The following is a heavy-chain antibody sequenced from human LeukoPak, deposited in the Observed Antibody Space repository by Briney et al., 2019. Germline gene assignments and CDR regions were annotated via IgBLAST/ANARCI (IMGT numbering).Heavy chain of an antibody. CDR2: INPSGGNT. CDR3: ARDIMGATTETFDY. Sequence: ASVKVSCKASGYTFTSYWMHWVRQAPGQGLEWMGVINPSGGNTKYAEKFQGRVTMTRDTSARTVYMEVSSLTSEDTAFYYCARDIMGATTETFDYWGQGTLVTVSS. D-gene: IGHD1-26*01. CDR1: GYTFTSYW. J-gene: IGHJ4*02. V-gene: IGHV1-46*01.